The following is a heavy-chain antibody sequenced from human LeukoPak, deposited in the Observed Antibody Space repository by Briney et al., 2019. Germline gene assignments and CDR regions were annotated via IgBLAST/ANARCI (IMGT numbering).Heavy chain of an antibody. J-gene: IGHJ3*02. CDR2: ISWNSGSI. Sequence: PGGSLRLSCAASGFTFDDYAMHWVRQAPGKGLEWVSGISWNSGSIGYADSVKGRFTISRDNAKNSLYLQMNSLRAEDMALYYCAKGIFGVVMTPSPHAFDIWGQGTMVTVSS. V-gene: IGHV3-9*03. CDR1: GFTFDDYA. CDR3: AKGIFGVVMTPSPHAFDI. D-gene: IGHD3-3*01.